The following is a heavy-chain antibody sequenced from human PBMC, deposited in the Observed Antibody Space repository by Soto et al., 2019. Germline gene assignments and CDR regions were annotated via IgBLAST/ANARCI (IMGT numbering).Heavy chain of an antibody. J-gene: IGHJ6*01. D-gene: IGHD2-15*01. V-gene: IGHV5-10-1*01. CDR2: IAPSDPYT. CDR1: GYSFTSYW. CDR3: ARLVVVVAATSGYYNYGMDV. Sequence: PGESLKISCKDSGYSFTSYWISWVRQMPGKGLEWMGMIAPSDPYTNYSASFQGHVTISAYMSISTAYLQWSSLKASDTAMYYCARLVVVVAATSGYYNYGMDVWGQATTVTV.